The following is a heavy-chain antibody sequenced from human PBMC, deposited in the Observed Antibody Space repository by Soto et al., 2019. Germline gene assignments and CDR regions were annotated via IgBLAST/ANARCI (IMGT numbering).Heavy chain of an antibody. CDR2: ISDTGAST. Sequence: EVRLVEAGGGLKQPGGSLRLSCVASGFTFKESAMNWVRQAPGKGLEWVASISDTGASTWYAESVRGRLSISRDNSKNTLYLQVHSLRGEDTAVYYCAKGRGSGWAWYFDNWGQGTQVTVSS. D-gene: IGHD6-19*01. CDR3: AKGRGSGWAWYFDN. CDR1: GFTFKESA. J-gene: IGHJ4*02. V-gene: IGHV3-23*04.